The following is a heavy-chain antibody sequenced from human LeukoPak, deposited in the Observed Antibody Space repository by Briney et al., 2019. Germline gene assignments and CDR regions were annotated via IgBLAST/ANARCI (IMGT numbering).Heavy chain of an antibody. CDR3: ARGGSYSTSNDY. J-gene: IGHJ4*02. CDR1: GGPFNGFY. CDR2: INHSGTT. D-gene: IGHD3-10*01. V-gene: IGHV4-34*01. Sequence: TSETLSLTCATYGGPFNGFYWSWIRQPPGKGLEWIGEINHSGTTNYNPSLESRVTISADTSKNQFSLKLSSVTAAGTAVYYCARGGSYSTSNDYWGRGTLVTVSS.